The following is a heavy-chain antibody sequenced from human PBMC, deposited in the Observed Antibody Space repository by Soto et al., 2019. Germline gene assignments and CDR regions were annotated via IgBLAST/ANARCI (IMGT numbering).Heavy chain of an antibody. CDR1: GGSISTGGYY. Sequence: QVQLQESGPGLVKPSQTLSLTCTVSGGSISTGGYYWSWIRQHPGKGLEWIGYIYYSGSNYYNPSLKSRVTITVDTSKNQFSPKLSTKIAADTAVYNCERVGYFDGSGYNAINIWGQGTMVTVSS. CDR3: ERVGYFDGSGYNAINI. CDR2: IYYSGSN. J-gene: IGHJ3*02. D-gene: IGHD3-22*01. V-gene: IGHV4-31*03.